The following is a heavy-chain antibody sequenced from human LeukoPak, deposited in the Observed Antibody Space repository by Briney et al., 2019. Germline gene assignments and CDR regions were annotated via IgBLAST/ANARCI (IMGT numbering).Heavy chain of an antibody. Sequence: GGSLRLSCAASGFTFSSYAMHWVRQAPGKGLEWVAVISYDGSNKYYADSVKGRFTVSGGNSKNTLYLQMNSLRAEDTAVYYCARESRGGYGSSYNWFDPWGQGTLVTVSS. D-gene: IGHD3-10*01. CDR3: ARESRGGYGSSYNWFDP. CDR1: GFTFSSYA. CDR2: ISYDGSNK. J-gene: IGHJ5*02. V-gene: IGHV3-30-3*01.